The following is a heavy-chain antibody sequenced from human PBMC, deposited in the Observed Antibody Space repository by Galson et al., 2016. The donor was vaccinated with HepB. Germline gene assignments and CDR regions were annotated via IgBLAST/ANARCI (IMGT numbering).Heavy chain of an antibody. V-gene: IGHV3-30*04. D-gene: IGHD2-2*01. CDR3: ARDPTEVVVPTSSD. Sequence: LEWVAVISYDGSNKYYAESVKGRFTISRDNSKNTVYLQLNSLRAEDTAVYYCARDPTEVVVPTSSDWGQGTLVTVSS. J-gene: IGHJ4*02. CDR2: ISYDGSNK.